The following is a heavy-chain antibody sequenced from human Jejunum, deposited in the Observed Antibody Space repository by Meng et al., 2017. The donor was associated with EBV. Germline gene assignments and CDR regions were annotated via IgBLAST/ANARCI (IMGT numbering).Heavy chain of an antibody. Sequence: HLQLQESGPVLLKPQRTLDLTVPVPGGSSSGGDSYWGWIRQPPGKGLEWIGNIYYRGSTYYNPSLKSRVTISVDTSKNQFSLKLSSVTAADTAVYYCARSVSSGYSTWLDPWGQGTLVTVSS. D-gene: IGHD3-22*01. CDR2: IYYRGST. CDR1: GGSSSGGDSY. V-gene: IGHV4-39*07. J-gene: IGHJ5*02. CDR3: ARSVSSGYSTWLDP.